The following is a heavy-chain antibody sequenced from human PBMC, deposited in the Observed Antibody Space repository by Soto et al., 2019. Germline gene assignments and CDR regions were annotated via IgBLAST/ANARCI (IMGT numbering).Heavy chain of an antibody. J-gene: IGHJ6*01. CDR3: AKDEVLVEVVARAFYGMDV. Sequence: LRPSPGAAGFTVRNNDMNRVPQAPGKGLEWVSYISSSSSPIYYADSVRGRFTISRDNAKNSLYLQMNSLRAKDTAVYYCAKDEVLVEVVARAFYGMDVWGQGTTVTVSS. CDR1: GFTVRNND. D-gene: IGHD2-15*01. V-gene: IGHV3-48*01. CDR2: ISSSSSPI.